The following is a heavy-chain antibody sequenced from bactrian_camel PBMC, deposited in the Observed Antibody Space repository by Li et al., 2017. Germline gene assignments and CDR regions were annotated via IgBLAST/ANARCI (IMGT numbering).Heavy chain of an antibody. D-gene: IGHD3*01. Sequence: DVQLVESGGGLVQPGGSLRLSCAASGFTFSNYDMSWVRQAPGKGLEWVSSINSGGATNYGDSVKGRFTISQDNAKKTVWLQMDSLEVEDTAMYYCAADVAGTYRLKKIQGLGVMRPQDFNYWGQGTQVTVS. CDR1: GFTFSNYD. CDR2: INSGGAT. J-gene: IGHJ6*01. V-gene: IGHV3S40*01. CDR3: AADVAGTYRLKKIQGLGVMRPQDFNY.